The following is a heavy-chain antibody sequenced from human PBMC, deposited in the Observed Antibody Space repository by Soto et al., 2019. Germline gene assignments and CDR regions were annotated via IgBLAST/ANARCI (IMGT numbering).Heavy chain of an antibody. D-gene: IGHD3-22*01. Sequence: PSETLSLTCVVSGGSLSSYYWSWIRQPPGKGLEWIGYIYYSGSTNYNPSLKSRVTISVDTSKNQFSLKLSSVTAADTAVYYCARRRLHYYDSSGYYNWFDPWGQGTLVTVSS. CDR2: IYYSGST. J-gene: IGHJ5*02. CDR3: ARRRLHYYDSSGYYNWFDP. V-gene: IGHV4-59*08. CDR1: GGSLSSYY.